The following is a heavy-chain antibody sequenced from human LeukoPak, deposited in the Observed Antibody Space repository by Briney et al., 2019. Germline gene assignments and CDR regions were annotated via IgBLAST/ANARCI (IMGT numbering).Heavy chain of an antibody. CDR2: IRSKANSYAT. D-gene: IGHD6-19*01. Sequence: GGSLRLSCAASGFTFSGSTIHWVRQASGKGLEWIGRIRSKANSYATAYAASVKGRFTISRDYAKNTAYLQMDSLKTEDTAVYYCTSPQADSGATYFRHWGQGTLVTVSS. V-gene: IGHV3-73*01. CDR3: TSPQADSGATYFRH. J-gene: IGHJ1*01. CDR1: GFTFSGST.